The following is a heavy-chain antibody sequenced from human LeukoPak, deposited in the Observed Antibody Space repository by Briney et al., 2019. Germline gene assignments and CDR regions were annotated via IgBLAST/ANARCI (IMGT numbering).Heavy chain of an antibody. CDR1: GGSISSYY. CDR3: ARDGRYDILTDDAFDI. CDR2: IYTSGST. J-gene: IGHJ3*02. V-gene: IGHV4-4*07. D-gene: IGHD3-9*01. Sequence: SETLSLTCTVSGGSISSYYWSWIRQPAGKGLEWIGRIYTSGSTNYNPSLKSRVTMSVDTSKNQFSLKLSSVTAADTAVYYCARDGRYDILTDDAFDIWGQGTMVTVSS.